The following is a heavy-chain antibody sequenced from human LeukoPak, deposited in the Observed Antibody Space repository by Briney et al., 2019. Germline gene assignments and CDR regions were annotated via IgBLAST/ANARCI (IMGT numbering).Heavy chain of an antibody. J-gene: IGHJ6*02. CDR3: AKSFDLSVPYYYYGMDV. CDR2: ISGSGGST. Sequence: PGGSLRLSCAASGFTFSSYAMSWVRQAPGKGLEWVSAISGSGGSTYYADSVKGRFTISRDNSKNTLYLQMNSLRAEDTAVYYCAKSFDLSVPYYYYGMDVWGQGTTATVSS. V-gene: IGHV3-23*01. CDR1: GFTFSSYA.